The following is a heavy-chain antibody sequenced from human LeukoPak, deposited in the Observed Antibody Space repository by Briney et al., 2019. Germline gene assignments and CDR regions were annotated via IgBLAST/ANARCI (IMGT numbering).Heavy chain of an antibody. D-gene: IGHD4-11*01. CDR3: AKDTGHYYYYYGMDV. V-gene: IGHV3-30*18. Sequence: GGSLRLSCAASGFTFSSCGLHWVRQAPGKGLEWVAVISYDGSNEYHADSVKGRFTISRDNSKNTLYLQMISLRAEDTAVYYCAKDTGHYYYYYGMDVWGQGTTVTVSS. J-gene: IGHJ6*02. CDR1: GFTFSSCG. CDR2: ISYDGSNE.